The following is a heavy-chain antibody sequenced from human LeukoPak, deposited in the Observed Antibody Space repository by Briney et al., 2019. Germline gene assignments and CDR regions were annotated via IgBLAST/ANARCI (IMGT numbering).Heavy chain of an antibody. Sequence: GGPLRLSCAASGFTFSGYAMSWVRQAPGKGLEWVSGISGSGVSTYYVDSVKGRFTVSRDNSKNMLHLRMSSLRAEDTALYYCARQIPGSGQGFDPWGQGTLVTVSS. J-gene: IGHJ5*02. D-gene: IGHD3-10*01. V-gene: IGHV3-23*01. CDR1: GFTFSGYA. CDR3: ARQIPGSGQGFDP. CDR2: ISGSGVST.